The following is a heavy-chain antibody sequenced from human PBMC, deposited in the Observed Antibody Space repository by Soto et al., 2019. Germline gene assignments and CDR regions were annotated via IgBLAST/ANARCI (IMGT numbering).Heavy chain of an antibody. J-gene: IGHJ4*02. CDR2: IYWDDDK. CDR3: AHRRARNDIAAFDY. Sequence: QITLKESGPTLVKPTQTLTLTCTVSGFSLSSNGVGVGWIRQPPGKALEWLAIIYWDDDKRYSPSLKTSLTIPTHPSKHQVVLTVTDIDPVDTATYYCAHRRARNDIAAFDYWGQGTLVTVSS. V-gene: IGHV2-5*02. CDR1: GFSLSSNGVG. D-gene: IGHD6-25*01.